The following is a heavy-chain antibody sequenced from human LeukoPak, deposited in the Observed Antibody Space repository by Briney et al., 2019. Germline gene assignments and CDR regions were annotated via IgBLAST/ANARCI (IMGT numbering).Heavy chain of an antibody. CDR2: IYHSGST. CDR1: GYSISSGYY. Sequence: SETLSLTCTVSGYSISSGYYWGWIRQPPGKGLEWIGSIYHSGSTHYNPSIKSRVTISVDTSKNQFSLKLSSVTAADTAVYYCASNPQEWASGWFDPWGQGTLVTVSS. CDR3: ASNPQEWASGWFDP. V-gene: IGHV4-38-2*02. D-gene: IGHD1-26*01. J-gene: IGHJ5*02.